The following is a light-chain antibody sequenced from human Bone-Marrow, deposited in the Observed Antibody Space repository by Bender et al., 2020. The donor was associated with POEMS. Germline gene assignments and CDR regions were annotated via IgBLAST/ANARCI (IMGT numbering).Light chain of an antibody. CDR1: KLGDKY. CDR2: QDL. CDR3: QSYDSSLSGV. V-gene: IGLV3-1*01. Sequence: SYVLTQPPSVSVSPGQTASITCSGDKLGDKYASWYQQKPGQSPLLVIYQDLKRPSGIPERFSGSRSGTTVTLTVSGAQVEDEADYYCQSYDSSLSGVFGGGTKLTVL. J-gene: IGLJ3*02.